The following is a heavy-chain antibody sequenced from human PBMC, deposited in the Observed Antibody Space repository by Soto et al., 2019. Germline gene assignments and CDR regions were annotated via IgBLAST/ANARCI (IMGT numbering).Heavy chain of an antibody. J-gene: IGHJ4*02. D-gene: IGHD5-18*01. CDR1: GGSISSGDYY. CDR2: IYYSGST. Sequence: QVQLQESGPGLVKPSQTLSLTCTVSGGSISSGDYYWRWIRQPPGKGLAWIGYIYYSGSTYYNPSLKSRVTIAVDTSKNPFSLKRCSVTAADTAVYFCARAAYRYGYREDEWGQGTLVTVSS. CDR3: ARAAYRYGYREDE. V-gene: IGHV4-30-4*01.